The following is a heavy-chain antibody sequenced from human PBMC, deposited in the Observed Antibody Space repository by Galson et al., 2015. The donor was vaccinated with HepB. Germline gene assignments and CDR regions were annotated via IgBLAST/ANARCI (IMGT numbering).Heavy chain of an antibody. CDR1: GFTFNSYD. CDR2: ISGSGDST. CDR3: AKPGAYYDYVWGSYRTDY. J-gene: IGHJ4*02. D-gene: IGHD3-16*02. V-gene: IGHV3-23*01. Sequence: SLRLSCAASGFTFNSYDMSWVRQAPGKGLEWVASISGSGDSTYYADSAKGRFTISRDNSKDTLYLQMNSLRAEDTALYYCAKPGAYYDYVWGSYRTDYWGQGTLVTVSS.